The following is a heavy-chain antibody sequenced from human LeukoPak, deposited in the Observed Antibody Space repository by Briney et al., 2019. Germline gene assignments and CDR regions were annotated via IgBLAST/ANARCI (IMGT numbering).Heavy chain of an antibody. D-gene: IGHD2-15*01. J-gene: IGHJ5*02. CDR1: GGFISSYD. Sequence: SETLSLTCTVSGGFISSYDWSWIRQPAGKGLEWIGRFYTSGTANYNPYFESRVTMSVDTSKNQFSLKLRSVTAADTAVYYCAKEREVAGSNWFDPWGQGILVTVSS. CDR2: FYTSGTA. V-gene: IGHV4-4*07. CDR3: AKEREVAGSNWFDP.